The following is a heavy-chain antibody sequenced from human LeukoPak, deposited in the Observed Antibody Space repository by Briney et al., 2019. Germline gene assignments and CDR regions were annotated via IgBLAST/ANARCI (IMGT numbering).Heavy chain of an antibody. CDR3: ARDFRFLDDY. V-gene: IGHV1-3*03. Sequence: ASVKVSCKASGYTFTSFAIHWVRQAPGQGLEWMGWVNAGNGNTEYSQEFQGRFTISRDNAKNSLYLQMNSLRAEDTAVYYCARDFRFLDDYWGQGTLVTVSS. CDR1: GYTFTSFA. D-gene: IGHD3-3*01. J-gene: IGHJ4*02. CDR2: VNAGNGNT.